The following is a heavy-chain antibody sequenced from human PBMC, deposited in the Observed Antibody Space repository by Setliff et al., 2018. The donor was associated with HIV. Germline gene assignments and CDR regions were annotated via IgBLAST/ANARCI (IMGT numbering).Heavy chain of an antibody. D-gene: IGHD4-17*01. Sequence: PSETLSLTCTVSDSGTYYWSWIRQPAGKGLEWIGRVSSRGDTNYNPSLKSRVTMSVDTSKNQFSLKPTSVTASDTAVYYCARAAAGNTGPFDLWGQGSPVTVSS. CDR2: VSSRGDT. J-gene: IGHJ4*02. CDR3: ARAAAGNTGPFDL. CDR1: DSGTYY. V-gene: IGHV4-4*07.